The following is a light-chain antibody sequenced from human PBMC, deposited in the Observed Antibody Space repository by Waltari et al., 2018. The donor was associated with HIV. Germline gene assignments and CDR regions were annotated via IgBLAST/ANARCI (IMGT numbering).Light chain of an antibody. Sequence: DIVMTQSPDSLAVSLRERATLNCESSQSVLHRYKYENYLAWYQQKPRQPPKLLIFWASTRNSGVPGRFSGCGSGTDFTLTISSLQAEDVAVYYCQQYYDAVVTFGGGTRVKI. CDR2: WAS. J-gene: IGKJ4*01. V-gene: IGKV4-1*01. CDR1: QSVLHRYKYENY. CDR3: QQYYDAVVT.